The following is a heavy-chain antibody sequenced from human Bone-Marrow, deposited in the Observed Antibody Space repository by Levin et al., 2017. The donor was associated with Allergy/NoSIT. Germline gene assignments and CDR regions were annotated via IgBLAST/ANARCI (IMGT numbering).Heavy chain of an antibody. J-gene: IGHJ4*02. V-gene: IGHV3-7*04. CDR1: GLSFSSYW. CDR3: ARDEDSNANY. CDR2: IKKDGSET. D-gene: IGHD3-22*01. Sequence: PGGSLRLSCVVSGLSFSSYWMSWVRQAPGKGLEWVANIKKDGSETHDVDSVKGRFTISRDNAKNSLYLQMNSLRAEDTAVYYCARDEDSNANYWGQGTLVTVS.